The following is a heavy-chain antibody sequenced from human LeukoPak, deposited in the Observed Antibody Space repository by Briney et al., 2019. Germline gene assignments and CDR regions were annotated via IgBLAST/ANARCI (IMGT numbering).Heavy chain of an antibody. V-gene: IGHV1-46*01. Sequence: ASVTVSCKASGYTFINYYMHWVRQAPGRGGEWMGIINAGGGGTAYAQKFHGRVSISRDTSTSTVYMELSSLRSEDTAVYYCARDSSTNSLVDPWGQGTLVTVSS. CDR2: INAGGGGT. J-gene: IGHJ5*02. CDR1: GYTFINYY. CDR3: ARDSSTNSLVDP. D-gene: IGHD2-2*01.